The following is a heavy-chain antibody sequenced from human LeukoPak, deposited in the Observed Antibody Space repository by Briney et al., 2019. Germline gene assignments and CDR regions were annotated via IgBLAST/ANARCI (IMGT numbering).Heavy chain of an antibody. CDR3: ARDVKTYYDFWSGYPDY. CDR1: GFTFSSYA. Sequence: PGRSLRLSCAASGFTFSSYAMHWVRQAPGKGLEWVAVISYDGSTKYYADSVKGRFTISRDNSKNTLYLQMNSLRAEDTAVYYCARDVKTYYDFWSGYPDYWGQGTLVTVSS. V-gene: IGHV3-30-3*01. D-gene: IGHD3-3*01. CDR2: ISYDGSTK. J-gene: IGHJ4*02.